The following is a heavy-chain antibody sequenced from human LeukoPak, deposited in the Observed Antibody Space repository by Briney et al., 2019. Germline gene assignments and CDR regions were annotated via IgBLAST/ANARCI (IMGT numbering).Heavy chain of an antibody. J-gene: IGHJ4*02. CDR3: AKDTGSWYLDY. Sequence: GGSLRLSCAASGFTFSSYAMNWFRQAPGKGLEWVSAISGSGGSTYYADSVKGRFTISRDNSKNTQYLQMNRMTAEDTAVYYCAKDTGSWYLDYWGQGTLVTVSS. D-gene: IGHD1-26*01. CDR2: ISGSGGST. V-gene: IGHV3-23*01. CDR1: GFTFSSYA.